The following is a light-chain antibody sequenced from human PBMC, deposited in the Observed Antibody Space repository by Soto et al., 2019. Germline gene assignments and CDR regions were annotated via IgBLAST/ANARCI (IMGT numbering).Light chain of an antibody. J-gene: IGKJ2*01. Sequence: TQSPALLSVSPGETATLSCKASRPIANKLAWYQQSPGQTPGLLIYGASTRASGVPDRFSGSGSGTDFTLTITSPQAEDFATYYCQQYYDWPPNTFGQGTKFDIK. CDR3: QQYYDWPPNT. CDR1: RPIANK. V-gene: IGKV3D-15*01. CDR2: GAS.